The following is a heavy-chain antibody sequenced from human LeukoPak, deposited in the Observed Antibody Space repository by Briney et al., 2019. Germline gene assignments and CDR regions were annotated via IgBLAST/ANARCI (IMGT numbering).Heavy chain of an antibody. CDR2: IYYSGGT. CDR1: GGSLSSYY. D-gene: IGHD6-13*01. CDR3: ARDSSSWAFDV. Sequence: PSGTLSLTCTVSGGSLSSYYWYWIRQPPGKGLEWIGFIYYSGGTNCNPSLESRVTISVDTSKNQFSLKLSSVTAADTAVYYCARDSSSWAFDVWGQGTMVTVSS. J-gene: IGHJ3*01. V-gene: IGHV4-59*01.